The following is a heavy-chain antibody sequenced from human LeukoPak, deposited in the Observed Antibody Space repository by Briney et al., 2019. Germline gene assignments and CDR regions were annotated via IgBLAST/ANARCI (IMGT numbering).Heavy chain of an antibody. CDR2: MNPNSGNT. J-gene: IGHJ4*02. CDR3: VRGAPGDDYFDY. D-gene: IGHD3-16*01. V-gene: IGHV1-8*01. Sequence: ASVKVSCKASGYTFTSYDINWVRQATGQGLEWMGWMNPNSGNTGYAQKFQGRVTMTRNTSISTAYMELSSLRSEDTAVYYCVRGAPGDDYFDYWGQGTLVTVSS. CDR1: GYTFTSYD.